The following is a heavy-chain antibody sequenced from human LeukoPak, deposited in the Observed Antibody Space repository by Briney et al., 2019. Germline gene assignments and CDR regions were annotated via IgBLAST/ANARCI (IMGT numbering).Heavy chain of an antibody. CDR3: AGHLRWFDY. CDR2: INHSGST. D-gene: IGHD4-23*01. J-gene: IGHJ4*02. V-gene: IGHV4-34*01. Sequence: SETLSLTCAVYGGSFSGYYWSWLRQPPGKGLEWIGEINHSGSTNYNPPLKSRVTISVDTSKNQFSLKLSSVTAADTAVYYCAGHLRWFDYWGQGTLVTVSS. CDR1: GGSFSGYY.